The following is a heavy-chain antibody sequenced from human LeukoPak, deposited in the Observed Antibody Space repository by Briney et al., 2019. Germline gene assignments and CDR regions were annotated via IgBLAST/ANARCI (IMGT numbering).Heavy chain of an antibody. Sequence: GGSLRLSCAASGFTFSSYIMNWVRQAPGKGLEWVSSISSSSSYIYYADSVKGRFTISRDNAKNSLYLQMNSLRAEDTAVYYCASKGAYCGGDCYPGWGQGTLVTVSS. CDR2: ISSSSSYI. D-gene: IGHD2-21*02. CDR3: ASKGAYCGGDCYPG. J-gene: IGHJ4*02. V-gene: IGHV3-21*01. CDR1: GFTFSSYI.